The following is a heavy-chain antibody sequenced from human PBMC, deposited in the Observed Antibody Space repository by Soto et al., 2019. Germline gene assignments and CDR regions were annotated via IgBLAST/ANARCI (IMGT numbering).Heavy chain of an antibody. Sequence: SETLSLTCAVYGGSFSGYYWSWIRQPPGKGLEWIGEINHSGSTNYNPSLKSRVTISVDTSKNQFSLKLSSVTAADTSVYYCARGDGDYSLYYYMDVWGKGTTVTVSS. CDR1: GGSFSGYY. V-gene: IGHV4-34*01. D-gene: IGHD4-17*01. J-gene: IGHJ6*03. CDR2: INHSGST. CDR3: ARGDGDYSLYYYMDV.